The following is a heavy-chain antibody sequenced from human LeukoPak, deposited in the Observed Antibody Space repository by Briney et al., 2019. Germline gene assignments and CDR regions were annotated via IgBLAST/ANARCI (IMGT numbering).Heavy chain of an antibody. Sequence: SETLSLTCTVSGGSVSSSSHYWNWIRQPPGKGLEWIGSIYYSGSINYNPSLQSRVTISVDTSKNQFSLRLSSVTAADTAMYYCARRDCSGGSCYFQPWGQGTLVTVSS. V-gene: IGHV4-39*01. J-gene: IGHJ1*01. D-gene: IGHD2-15*01. CDR1: GGSVSSSSHY. CDR3: ARRDCSGGSCYFQP. CDR2: IYYSGSI.